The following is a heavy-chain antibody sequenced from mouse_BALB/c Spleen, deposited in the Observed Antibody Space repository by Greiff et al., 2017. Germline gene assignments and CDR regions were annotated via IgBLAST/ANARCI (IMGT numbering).Heavy chain of an antibody. V-gene: IGHV1-63*01. CDR3: ARDYCMDF. J-gene: IGHJ4*01. CDR1: GYAFTNYW. Sequence: VKLMESGAELVRPGTSVKISCKASGYAFTNYWLGWVKQRPGHGLEWIGDIYPGSGNTYYNEKFKGKATLTADKSSSTAYMQLSSLTSEDSAVYFCARDYCMDFWGQGTSVTVSS. D-gene: IGHD1-1*01. CDR2: IYPGSGNT.